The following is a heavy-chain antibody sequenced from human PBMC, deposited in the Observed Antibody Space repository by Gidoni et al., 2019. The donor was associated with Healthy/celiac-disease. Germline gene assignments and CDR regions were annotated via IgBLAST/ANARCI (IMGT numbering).Heavy chain of an antibody. CDR2: IYYSGST. D-gene: IGHD6-19*01. V-gene: IGHV4-39*01. Sequence: QLQLQESGPGLVKPSETLPLTCTVSGGSISSSSYYWGWIRQPSGKGLEWIGSIYYSGSTYYNPSLKSRVTISVDTSKNQFSLKLSSVTAADTAVYYCARPAVAEALYYFDYWGQGTLVTVSS. CDR1: GGSISSSSYY. J-gene: IGHJ4*02. CDR3: ARPAVAEALYYFDY.